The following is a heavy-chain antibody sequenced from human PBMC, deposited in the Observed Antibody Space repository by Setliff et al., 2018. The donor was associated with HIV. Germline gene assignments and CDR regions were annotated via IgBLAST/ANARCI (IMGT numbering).Heavy chain of an antibody. D-gene: IGHD4-17*01. CDR1: GGSFNDYY. V-gene: IGHV4-34*01. J-gene: IGHJ4*02. Sequence: SETLSLTCAVYGGSFNDYYWSWIRQPPGKGLEWIGEINHSGSTNYNPSLKSRVTISVDTSKNQFSLKLSSVTAADTAVYYCARGEAVTTAFDYWGQGTLVTVPQ. CDR2: INHSGST. CDR3: ARGEAVTTAFDY.